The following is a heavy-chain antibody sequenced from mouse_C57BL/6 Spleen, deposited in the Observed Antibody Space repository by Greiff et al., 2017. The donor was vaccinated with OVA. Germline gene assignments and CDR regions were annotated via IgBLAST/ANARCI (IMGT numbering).Heavy chain of an antibody. CDR2: INPNNGGT. CDR3: ARGYYGSSWGWYFDV. J-gene: IGHJ1*03. CDR1: GYTFTDYN. D-gene: IGHD1-1*01. Sequence: EVQLQQSGPELVKPGASVKMSCKASGYTFTDYNMHWVKQSHGKSLEWIGYINPNNGGTSYNQKFKGKATLTVNKSSSTAYMELRSLTSEDSAVYYCARGYYGSSWGWYFDVWGTGTTVTVSS. V-gene: IGHV1-22*01.